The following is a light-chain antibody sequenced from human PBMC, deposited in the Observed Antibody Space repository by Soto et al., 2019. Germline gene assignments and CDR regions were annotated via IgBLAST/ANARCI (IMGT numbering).Light chain of an antibody. Sequence: DIQMTQSPASLSASVGDRVTITCRTSQSISKNLNWYQHKVGKAPQLLIYSASDSQAGVPSRFSGSGSGTDFTLIISGXQPEDFATYDCQQSYLSPYTFGQGTKVDIK. CDR3: QQSYLSPYT. V-gene: IGKV1-39*01. CDR1: QSISKN. CDR2: SAS. J-gene: IGKJ2*01.